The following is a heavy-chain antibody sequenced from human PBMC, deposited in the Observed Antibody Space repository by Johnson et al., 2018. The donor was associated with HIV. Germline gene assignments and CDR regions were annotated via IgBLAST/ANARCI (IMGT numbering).Heavy chain of an antibody. CDR3: ARWNFACDV. CDR2: ISYDGSNK. CDR1: GFTFSSYA. J-gene: IGHJ3*01. Sequence: QVQLVESGGGVVQPGRSLRLSCAASGFTFSSYAMHWVRQAPGKGLEWVAVISYDGSNKYYADSVKGRFTISRDNSKNTLYLQMNSLRAEDTAVYYCARWNFACDVWDQGTMVTVSS. V-gene: IGHV3-30-3*01. D-gene: IGHD1-7*01.